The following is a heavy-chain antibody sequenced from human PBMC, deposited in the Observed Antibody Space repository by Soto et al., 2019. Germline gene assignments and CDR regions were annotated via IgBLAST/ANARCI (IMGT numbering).Heavy chain of an antibody. V-gene: IGHV4-34*01. CDR2: INHSGST. D-gene: IGHD3-22*01. J-gene: IGHJ5*02. CDR1: GGSLSGYY. CDR3: ARGSYYYDSSGYPRGNWFDP. Sequence: SSETLSLTCAVYGGSLSGYYWSWIRQPPGKGLEWIGEINHSGSTNYNPSLKSRVTISVDTSKNQFSLKLSSATAADTAVYYCARGSYYYDSSGYPRGNWFDPWGQGTLVTVSS.